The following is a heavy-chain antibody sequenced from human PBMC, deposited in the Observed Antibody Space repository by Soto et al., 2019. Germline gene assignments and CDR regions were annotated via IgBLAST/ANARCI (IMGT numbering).Heavy chain of an antibody. Sequence: QVQLVESVGGVVQPGRSLRLSCAASGFTFSSYGMHWVRQAPGKGLEWVAVIWYDGSNKYYADSVKGRFTISRDNSKNTLYLQMNSLRAEDTAVYYCAGNRDYVWGSYRPYYGMDVWGQGTTVTVSS. J-gene: IGHJ6*02. CDR2: IWYDGSNK. CDR3: AGNRDYVWGSYRPYYGMDV. V-gene: IGHV3-33*01. D-gene: IGHD3-16*02. CDR1: GFTFSSYG.